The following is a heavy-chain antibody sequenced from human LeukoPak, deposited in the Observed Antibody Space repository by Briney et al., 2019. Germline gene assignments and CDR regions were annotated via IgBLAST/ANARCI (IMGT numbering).Heavy chain of an antibody. CDR2: ISYDGSNK. Sequence: GGSLRLSCAASGFTLSSYGMHWVRQAPGKGLEWVAVISYDGSNKYYADSVKGRFTISRDNSKNTLYLQMNSLRAEDTAVYYCAKESPHTYYDFWSGYYTSGEGGAFDIWGQGTMVTVSS. CDR3: AKESPHTYYDFWSGYYTSGEGGAFDI. CDR1: GFTLSSYG. D-gene: IGHD3-3*01. V-gene: IGHV3-30*18. J-gene: IGHJ3*02.